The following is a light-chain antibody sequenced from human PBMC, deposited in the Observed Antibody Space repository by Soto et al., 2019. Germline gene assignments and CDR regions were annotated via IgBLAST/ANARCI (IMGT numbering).Light chain of an antibody. CDR3: QQYGSSLMFS. J-gene: IGKJ2*01. V-gene: IGKV3-20*01. CDR2: DAS. Sequence: EIVLTQSPGTLFLSPGERATLSCRASQSVSSSYLAWYQQKPGQAPRLLIYDASIKATGIPDRFSGSGSGTDLSVTFSRLEPEGFAVYYCQQYGSSLMFSFGQVTKLEIK. CDR1: QSVSSSY.